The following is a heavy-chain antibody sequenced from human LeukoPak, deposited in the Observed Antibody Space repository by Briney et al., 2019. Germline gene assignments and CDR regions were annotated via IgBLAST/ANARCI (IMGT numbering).Heavy chain of an antibody. CDR3: ATEAGSGSYYNDINA. V-gene: IGHV3-7*01. CDR2: IKQDGSEK. CDR1: GFTFSRSW. J-gene: IGHJ5*02. D-gene: IGHD3-10*01. Sequence: GGSLRLSCAASGFTFSRSWMTWVRQAPGKGLEWVANIKQDGSEKYYVDSVKGRFTISRDNAKNSLYLQMNSLRAEDTAVYYCATEAGSGSYYNDINAWGQGTLVTVSS.